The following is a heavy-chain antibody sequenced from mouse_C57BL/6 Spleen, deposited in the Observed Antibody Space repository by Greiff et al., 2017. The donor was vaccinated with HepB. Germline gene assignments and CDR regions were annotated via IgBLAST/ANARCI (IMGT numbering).Heavy chain of an antibody. CDR3: ARSGTGDVYFDY. CDR2: IYPGNSDT. CDR1: GYTFTSYW. D-gene: IGHD3-1*01. Sequence: VQLQQSGTVLARPGASVKMSCKTSGYTFTSYWMHWVKQRPGQGLEWIGAIYPGNSDTSYNQKFKGKAKLTAVTSASTAYMQLSSLTTEDSAIYYCARSGTGDVYFDYWGQGTTLTVSS. J-gene: IGHJ2*01. V-gene: IGHV1-5*01.